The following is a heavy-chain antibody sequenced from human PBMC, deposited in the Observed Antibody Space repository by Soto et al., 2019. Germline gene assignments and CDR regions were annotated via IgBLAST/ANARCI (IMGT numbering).Heavy chain of an antibody. CDR2: ILVGGST. CDR3: AKATATSGGAFEI. J-gene: IGHJ3*02. V-gene: IGHV3-23*01. D-gene: IGHD1-1*01. CDR1: GFICRSYD. Sequence: GGSLRLSCAVSGFICRSYDMSWVRQAPGKGLEWVSTILVGGSTHYEDSVKGRLTISRDTSKNTVYLQMNRLTGGDTAVYYCAKATATSGGAFEIYGQGTMVTVSS.